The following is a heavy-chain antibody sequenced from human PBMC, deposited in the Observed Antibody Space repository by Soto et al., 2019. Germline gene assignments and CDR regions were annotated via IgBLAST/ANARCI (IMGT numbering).Heavy chain of an antibody. CDR1: GGSISSSNW. Sequence: PSETLSLTCAVSGGSISSSNWWSWIRQHPGKGLEWIGYIYYSGSTYYNPSLKSRVTISVDTSKNQFSLKLSSVTAADTAVYYCAREVLLWFGELSNTYYFDYWGQGTLVTVSS. D-gene: IGHD3-10*01. V-gene: IGHV4-31*11. CDR2: IYYSGST. J-gene: IGHJ4*02. CDR3: AREVLLWFGELSNTYYFDY.